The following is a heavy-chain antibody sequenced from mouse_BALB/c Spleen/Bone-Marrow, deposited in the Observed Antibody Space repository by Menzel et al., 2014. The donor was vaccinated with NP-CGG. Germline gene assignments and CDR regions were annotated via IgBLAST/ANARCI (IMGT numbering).Heavy chain of an antibody. Sequence: EVKLMESGGGLVQPGGSRRLSCAASGFTFSSFGMHWVRQAPEKGLEWVAYISSGSSTTFYVDTVKGRFTISRDNPKNTLFLQMTSLRSEDTAMYYCTRGGNWDDFDVWGAGTTVTVSS. J-gene: IGHJ1*01. D-gene: IGHD4-1*01. V-gene: IGHV5-17*02. CDR3: TRGGNWDDFDV. CDR1: GFTFSSFG. CDR2: ISSGSSTT.